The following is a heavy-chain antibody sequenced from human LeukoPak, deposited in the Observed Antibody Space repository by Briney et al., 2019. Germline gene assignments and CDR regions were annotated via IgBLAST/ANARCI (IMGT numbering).Heavy chain of an antibody. J-gene: IGHJ4*02. V-gene: IGHV1-69*13. CDR1: GGTFSSYA. CDR3: ARKWFGELSQNVFDY. D-gene: IGHD3-10*01. CDR2: ITPIFGTA. Sequence: GASVKVSCKASGGTFSSYAISWVRQAPGQGLEWMGGITPIFGTANYAQKFQGRVTITADESTSTAYMELSSLRSEDTAVYYCARKWFGELSQNVFDYWGQGTLVTVSS.